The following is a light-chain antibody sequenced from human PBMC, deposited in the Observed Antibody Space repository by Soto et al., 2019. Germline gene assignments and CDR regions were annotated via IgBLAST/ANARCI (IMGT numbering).Light chain of an antibody. Sequence: DIQLTQSPSSVSASIGDRVTITCWASQDIRSWLAWYQQKAGKAPKLVISAASTLQRGVPSRFSDSGFGTNFTLAITSLQPEDFATYYCQQANSFPITFGQGTRLDIK. V-gene: IGKV1-12*01. CDR3: QQANSFPIT. CDR1: QDIRSW. J-gene: IGKJ5*01. CDR2: AAS.